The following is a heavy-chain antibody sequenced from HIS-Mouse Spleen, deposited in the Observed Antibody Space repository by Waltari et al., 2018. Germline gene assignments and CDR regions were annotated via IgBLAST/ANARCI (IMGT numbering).Heavy chain of an antibody. V-gene: IGHV4-38-2*02. D-gene: IGHD6-13*01. CDR3: ARALEYSSSWYYYYYGMDV. J-gene: IGHJ6*02. CDR2: IYHSGST. CDR1: GYSISRGHY. Sequence: QVQLQESGPGLVKPSETLSLTCTVSGYSISRGHYWGLIRQPPGKGLEWIGSIYHSGSTYYNPSLKSRVTISVDTSKNQFSLKLSSVTAADTAVYYCARALEYSSSWYYYYYGMDVWGQGTTVTVSS.